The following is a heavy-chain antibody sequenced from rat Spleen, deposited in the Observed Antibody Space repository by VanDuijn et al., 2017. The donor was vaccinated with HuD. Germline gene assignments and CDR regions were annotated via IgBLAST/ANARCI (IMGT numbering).Heavy chain of an antibody. J-gene: IGHJ2*01. Sequence: EVKLVESGGGLVQPGRSLKLSCAASGFNFNDYYMGWVRQAPGKGLEWIGEINKDGAIKNYTPSLKEKFTISRDNVQNTLDLQMNKLGSEDTAIYYCAREGIRGTGTYLDLWGQGVMVTVSS. CDR1: GFNFNDYY. CDR2: INKDGAIK. V-gene: IGHV4-2*01. D-gene: IGHD4-3*01. CDR3: AREGIRGTGTYLDL.